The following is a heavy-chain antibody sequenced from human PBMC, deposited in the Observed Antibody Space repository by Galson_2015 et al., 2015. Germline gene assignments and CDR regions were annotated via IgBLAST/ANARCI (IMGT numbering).Heavy chain of an antibody. CDR2: IWNDGSNK. V-gene: IGHV3-33*01. CDR1: GFTFSSYG. CDR3: AREIATPDRQSVI. J-gene: IGHJ1*01. D-gene: IGHD2-15*01. Sequence: SLRLSCAASGFTFSSYGMHWVRQAPGKGLEWVAVIWNDGSNKYYADSVKGRFTISRDNSKNTLYLQMNSLRAEDTAVYYCAREIATPDRQSVICGQGSLVTVAS.